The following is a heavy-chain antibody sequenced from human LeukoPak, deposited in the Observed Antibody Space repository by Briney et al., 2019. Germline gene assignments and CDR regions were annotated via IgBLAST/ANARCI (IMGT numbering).Heavy chain of an antibody. CDR2: IFTGSLGGRT. CDR3: ATRGA. V-gene: IGHV3-53*01. J-gene: IGHJ5*02. CDR1: GFGVTSDF. Sequence: PGGSLRLSCAASGFGVTSDFMTWVRQAPGKGLEWLSIIFTGSLGGRTAHADSVKGRFTISRDNSANTLYLQMDSLRTEDTATYYCATRGAWGPGTLVTVSS.